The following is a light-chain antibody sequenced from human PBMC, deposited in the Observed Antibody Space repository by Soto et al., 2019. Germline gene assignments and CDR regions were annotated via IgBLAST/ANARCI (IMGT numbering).Light chain of an antibody. V-gene: IGKV1-5*03. Sequence: DIQMTQSPSTLSASVGERVTITCRASQSISTWLAWYQQKPGKAPKLLIYKASNLEGGVPSRFSGSGSGTESNITISSLQPDDFATYYCQQYNTYPLTFGGGPTVEIK. CDR3: QQYNTYPLT. J-gene: IGKJ4*01. CDR2: KAS. CDR1: QSISTW.